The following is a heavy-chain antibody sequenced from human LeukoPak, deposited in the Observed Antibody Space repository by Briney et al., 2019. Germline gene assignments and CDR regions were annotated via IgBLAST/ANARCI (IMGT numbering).Heavy chain of an antibody. CDR2: ISSSSSYI. J-gene: IGHJ5*02. V-gene: IGHV3-21*01. CDR1: GFTFSSYS. CDR3: ASSAYYCSSTSCEWFDA. D-gene: IGHD2-2*01. Sequence: GGSLRLSCAASGFTFSSYSMNWVRQAPGKGLEWVSCISSSSSYIYYAGSVKGRFTISRDNAKNSVYLQMNSLRAEETAGYYCASSAYYCSSTSCEWFDAWGQGTLVTVSS.